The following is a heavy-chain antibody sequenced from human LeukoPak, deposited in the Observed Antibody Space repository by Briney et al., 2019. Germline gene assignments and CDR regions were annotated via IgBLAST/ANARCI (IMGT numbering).Heavy chain of an antibody. CDR1: GYTFTTYG. CDR3: ATASPPSYGSGSYYLFDY. V-gene: IGHV1-18*01. D-gene: IGHD3-10*01. J-gene: IGHJ4*02. CDR2: ISGYNGNT. Sequence: GASVKVSCKASGYTFTTYGISWVRQAPGQGLEWMGWISGYNGNTNYAQKLQGRVTMTEDTSTDTAYMELSSLRSEDTAVYYCATASPPSYGSGSYYLFDYWGQGTLVTVSS.